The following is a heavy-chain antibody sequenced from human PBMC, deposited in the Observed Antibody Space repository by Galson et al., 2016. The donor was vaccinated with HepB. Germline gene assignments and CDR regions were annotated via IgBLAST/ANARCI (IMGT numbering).Heavy chain of an antibody. CDR2: ISGDGAP. CDR1: GFTFSSYA. Sequence: SLRLSCAASGFTFSSYAMSWVRQAPGKGLEWVSSISGDGAPYYVDSMKGRFTISRDNSKDTLYLQMISLRAEDTAVYYCAKDGYFASGSALYGMDVWGQGTTVTVSS. D-gene: IGHD3-10*01. V-gene: IGHV3-23*01. J-gene: IGHJ6*02. CDR3: AKDGYFASGSALYGMDV.